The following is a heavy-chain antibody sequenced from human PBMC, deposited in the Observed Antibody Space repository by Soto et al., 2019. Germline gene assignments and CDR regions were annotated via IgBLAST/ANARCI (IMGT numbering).Heavy chain of an antibody. D-gene: IGHD2-2*01. J-gene: IGHJ6*02. CDR2: INHSGST. CDR3: ARGRREIVVVPAARISHYYYGMDV. V-gene: IGHV4-34*01. CDR1: GGSFSGYY. Sequence: PSETLSLTCAVYGGSFSGYYWSWIRQPPGKGLEWIGEINHSGSTNYNPSLKSRVTISVDTSKNQFSLKLSSVTAADTAVYYCARGRREIVVVPAARISHYYYGMDVWGQGTTVTVSS.